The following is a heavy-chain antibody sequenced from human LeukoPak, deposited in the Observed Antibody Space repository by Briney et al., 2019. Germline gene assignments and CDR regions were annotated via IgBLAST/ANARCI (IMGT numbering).Heavy chain of an antibody. V-gene: IGHV3-23*01. CDR1: GITFSSYA. CDR2: IGGSGSTT. CDR3: AKDGRITMIVVVISYFDY. J-gene: IGHJ4*02. Sequence: TGGSLRLSCAASGITFSSYAMSWVRQAPGRGLEWVSTIGGSGSTTYYADSVKGRFTTSRDNSKNTLYLQMNSLRAEDTAVYYCAKDGRITMIVVVISYFDYWGQGTLVTVSS. D-gene: IGHD3-22*01.